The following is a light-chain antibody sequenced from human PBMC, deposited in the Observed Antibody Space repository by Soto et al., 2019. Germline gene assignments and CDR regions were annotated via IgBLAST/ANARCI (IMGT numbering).Light chain of an antibody. CDR3: QQLNSDPFT. CDR1: QSISSN. J-gene: IGKJ3*01. V-gene: IGKV3-15*01. CDR2: RTS. Sequence: EIVMTQSPATLSVTPGERATLSCRASQSISSNLAWYQQKPGQAPRLLMFRTSSRATGFPARFSGSGSGTESTLTISSLQPEDLATYYCQQLNSDPFTFGPGTKVDI.